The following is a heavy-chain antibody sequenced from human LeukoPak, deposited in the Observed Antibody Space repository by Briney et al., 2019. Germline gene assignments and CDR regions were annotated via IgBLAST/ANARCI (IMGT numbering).Heavy chain of an antibody. D-gene: IGHD3-16*01. V-gene: IGHV3-23*01. Sequence: GGSLRLSCAASGFNFRSYAMSWVRQAPGKGLEWVSAVGGSGGDTYYADSVKGRFTISRDNSKNTVYLQMNSLRAEDTAIYYCAKDIGGSGAYWGQGTLVTVSS. CDR2: VGGSGGDT. CDR3: AKDIGGSGAY. CDR1: GFNFRSYA. J-gene: IGHJ4*02.